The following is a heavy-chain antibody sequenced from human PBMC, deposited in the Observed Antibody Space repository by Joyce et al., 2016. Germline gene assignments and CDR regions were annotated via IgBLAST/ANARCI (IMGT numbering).Heavy chain of an antibody. Sequence: QVQLQESGPGLLKPSETLSLTCSVSGGSISTSYWSWIRQPPEKRPEWIGYVYYTGSTNYNPSLKSRVTISIDTSKNQFSLKLTSVTAADTAVYYCARGTDFLEWFWFDPWGRGTLVTVSS. CDR1: GGSISTSY. CDR3: ARGTDFLEWFWFDP. V-gene: IGHV4-59*01. D-gene: IGHD3-3*01. J-gene: IGHJ5*02. CDR2: VYYTGST.